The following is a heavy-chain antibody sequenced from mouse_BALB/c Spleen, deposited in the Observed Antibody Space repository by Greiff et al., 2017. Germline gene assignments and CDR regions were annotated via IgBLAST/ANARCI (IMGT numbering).Heavy chain of an antibody. CDR2: ISSGGGST. CDR1: GFAFSSYD. V-gene: IGHV5-12-1*01. Sequence: EVKLMESGGGLVKPGGSLKLSCAASGFAFSSYDMSWVRQTPEKRLEWVAYISSGGGSTYYPDTVKGRFTISRDNAKNTLYLQMSSLKSEDAAMYYCARQHYGSWDFDVWGAGNTVTVSS. CDR3: ARQHYGSWDFDV. J-gene: IGHJ1*01. D-gene: IGHD1-1*01.